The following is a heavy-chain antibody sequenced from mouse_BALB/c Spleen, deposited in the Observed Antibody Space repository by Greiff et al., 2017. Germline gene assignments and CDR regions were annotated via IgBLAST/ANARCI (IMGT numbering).Heavy chain of an antibody. D-gene: IGHD1-1*01. J-gene: IGHJ4*01. CDR3: ARGPYYYGSSYEDYAMDY. V-gene: IGHV2-9*02. CDR1: GFSLTSYG. Sequence: VQLQQSGPGLVAPSQSLSITCTVSGFSLTSYGVHWVRQPPGKGLEWLGVIWAGGSTNYNSALMSRLSISKDNSKSQVFLKMNSLQTDDTAMYYCARGPYYYGSSYEDYAMDYWGQGTSVTVSS. CDR2: IWAGGST.